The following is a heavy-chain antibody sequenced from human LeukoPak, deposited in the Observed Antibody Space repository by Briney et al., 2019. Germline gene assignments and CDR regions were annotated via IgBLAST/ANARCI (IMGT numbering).Heavy chain of an antibody. J-gene: IGHJ4*02. CDR2: IYYSGST. Sequence: SETLSLTCTVSGGSISSYYWSWIRQPPGKGLEWIGYIYYSGSTNYNPSLKSRVTISVDTSKSQFSLKLSSVTAADTAVYYCARSDSSGYYATLDYWGQGTLVTVSS. CDR3: ARSDSSGYYATLDY. D-gene: IGHD3-22*01. CDR1: GGSISSYY. V-gene: IGHV4-59*01.